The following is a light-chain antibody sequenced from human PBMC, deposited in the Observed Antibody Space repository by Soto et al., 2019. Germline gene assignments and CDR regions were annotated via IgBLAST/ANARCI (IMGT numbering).Light chain of an antibody. J-gene: IGLJ1*01. V-gene: IGLV3-1*01. Sequence: SYELTQPPSVPVSPGQTASITCSGDNLGDKYACWYQQKPGQSPVLVIYQDSKRPSGIPERFSGSNSGNTATLTISGTQAMDEADYYCQAWDSSTASYVFGTGTKLTVL. CDR2: QDS. CDR3: QAWDSSTASYV. CDR1: NLGDKY.